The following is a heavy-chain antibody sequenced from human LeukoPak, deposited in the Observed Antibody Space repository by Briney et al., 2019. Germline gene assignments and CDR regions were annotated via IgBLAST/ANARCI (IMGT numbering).Heavy chain of an antibody. D-gene: IGHD6-19*01. CDR2: INPNSGGT. V-gene: IGHV1/OR15-1*04. Sequence: ASVKVSCKASGYIFTDYYMHWVRQAPGQELGWMGRINPNSGGTNYAQKFQGRVTMTRDTSISTAYMELSRLRSDDTAVYYCAREIAVAGTWYYYYMDVWGKGTTVTVSS. J-gene: IGHJ6*03. CDR3: AREIAVAGTWYYYYMDV. CDR1: GYIFTDYY.